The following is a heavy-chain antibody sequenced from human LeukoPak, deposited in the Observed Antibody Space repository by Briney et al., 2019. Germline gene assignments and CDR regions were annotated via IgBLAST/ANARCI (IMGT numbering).Heavy chain of an antibody. CDR3: AREMGVAAAGTRRLDP. J-gene: IGHJ5*02. CDR2: INPFSGGT. CDR1: GYTFTDYY. D-gene: IGHD6-13*01. V-gene: IGHV1-2*02. Sequence: GASVKVSCKASGYTFTDYYIHWVRQAPGRGLEWMGWINPFSGGTDYAQTFQGRVTMTRDTSISTAYVELSRLTSDDTAVYYCAREMGVAAAGTRRLDPWGQGTLVTVSS.